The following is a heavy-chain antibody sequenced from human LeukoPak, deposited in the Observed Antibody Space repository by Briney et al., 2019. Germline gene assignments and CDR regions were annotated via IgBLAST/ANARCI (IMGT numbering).Heavy chain of an antibody. Sequence: GGSLRLSCAASGFTFSSYSMNWVRQAPGKGLEWVSAVSGSGGRTDDADSVKGRFTISRDNSKNTLYLQMNSLRAEDTAVYYCAKVNYYDSTGFFDYWGQGILVTVSS. CDR2: VSGSGGRT. CDR3: AKVNYYDSTGFFDY. V-gene: IGHV3-23*01. D-gene: IGHD3-22*01. CDR1: GFTFSSYS. J-gene: IGHJ4*02.